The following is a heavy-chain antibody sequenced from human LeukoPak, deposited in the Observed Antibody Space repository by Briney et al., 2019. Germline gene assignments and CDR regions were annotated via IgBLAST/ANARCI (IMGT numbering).Heavy chain of an antibody. V-gene: IGHV4-39*01. CDR2: IYYSGST. Sequence: PSETLSLTCTVSGGSISSSSYYWGWIRQPPGKGLEWIGSIYYSGSTYYNPSLKSRVTISVDTSKNQFSLKLSSVTAADTAVYYCARHHRDYDYVWGSYRFAATSAFDIWGQGTMVTVSS. J-gene: IGHJ3*02. CDR3: ARHHRDYDYVWGSYRFAATSAFDI. D-gene: IGHD3-16*02. CDR1: GGSISSSSYY.